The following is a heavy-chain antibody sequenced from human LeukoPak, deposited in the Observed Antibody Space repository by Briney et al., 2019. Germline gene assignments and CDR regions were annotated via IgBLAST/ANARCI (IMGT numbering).Heavy chain of an antibody. V-gene: IGHV1-46*01. J-gene: IGHJ4*02. CDR2: INPSGGST. D-gene: IGHD3-22*01. CDR1: GYTFSSYH. Sequence: GASVKVSCKASGYTFSSYHMHWVRQAPGQGLEWMGIINPSGGSTSYAQKFQGRVTMTGDTSTSTVYMELSSLRSEDTAVYYCARAPRGYYDSSGYYGYWGQGTLVTVSS. CDR3: ARAPRGYYDSSGYYGY.